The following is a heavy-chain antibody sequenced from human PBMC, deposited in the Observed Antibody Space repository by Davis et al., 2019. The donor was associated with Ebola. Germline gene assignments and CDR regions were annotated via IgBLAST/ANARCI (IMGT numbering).Heavy chain of an antibody. CDR1: GYTFTGYY. J-gene: IGHJ4*02. V-gene: IGHV1-2*02. D-gene: IGHD3-9*01. Sequence: ASVKVSCKASGYTFTGYYMHWVRQAPGQGLEWMGWINPNSGGTNYAQKLQGRVTMTTDTSTSTAYMELRSLRSDDTAVYYCARSWQDYDILTGFDYWGQGTLVTVSS. CDR3: ARSWQDYDILTGFDY. CDR2: INPNSGGT.